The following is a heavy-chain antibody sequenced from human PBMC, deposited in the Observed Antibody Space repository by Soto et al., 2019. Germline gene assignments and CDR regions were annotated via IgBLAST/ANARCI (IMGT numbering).Heavy chain of an antibody. V-gene: IGHV1-24*01. CDR3: ATVSDCGGDCYPMSYYYYYGMDV. J-gene: IGHJ6*02. CDR2: FDPEDGET. D-gene: IGHD2-21*02. Sequence: ASVKVSCKVSGYTLTELSMHWVRQAPGKGLEWMGGFDPEDGETIYAQKFQGRVTMTEDTSTDTAYMELSSLRSEDTAVYYCATVSDCGGDCYPMSYYYYYGMDVWGQGTTVTVS. CDR1: GYTLTELS.